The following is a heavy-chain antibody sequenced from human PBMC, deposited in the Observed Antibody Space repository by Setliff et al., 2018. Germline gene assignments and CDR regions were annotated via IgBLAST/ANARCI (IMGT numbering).Heavy chain of an antibody. D-gene: IGHD2-2*01. V-gene: IGHV1-69*06. Sequence: SVKVSCKASGYTFTSYDINWVRQATGQGLEWMGRISPIFGTANYAQKFQGRVTITADKSTSTAYMELSSLRSEDTAVYYCASAGYCSSTSCRSYDYWGQGTLVTVSS. J-gene: IGHJ4*02. CDR1: GYTFTSYD. CDR2: ISPIFGTA. CDR3: ASAGYCSSTSCRSYDY.